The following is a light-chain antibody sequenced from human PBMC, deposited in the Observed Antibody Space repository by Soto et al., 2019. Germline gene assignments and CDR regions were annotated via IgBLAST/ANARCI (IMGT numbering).Light chain of an antibody. Sequence: DIQMTQSPSTLSGSVGDRVTITCRASQTISSWLAWYQQKPGKAPKLLIHKASTLKSGVPSRFSGSGSGTDFTLTISSLQPEDFAIYYCQQTYTTPEITFGQGTRLEIK. CDR2: KAS. V-gene: IGKV1-5*03. J-gene: IGKJ5*01. CDR3: QQTYTTPEIT. CDR1: QTISSW.